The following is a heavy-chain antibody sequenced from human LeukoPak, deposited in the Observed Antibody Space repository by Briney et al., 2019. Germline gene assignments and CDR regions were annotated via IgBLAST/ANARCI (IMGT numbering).Heavy chain of an antibody. V-gene: IGHV4-4*07. J-gene: IGHJ4*02. CDR3: ARVLYSGSYYYFDY. CDR2: IYTSGST. Sequence: SETLSLTCAVSGGSFSGSYWSLIRQPAGKGLEWIGRIYTSGSTNYNPSLKSRVTMSVDTSKNQFSLKLSSVTAADTAVYYCARVLYSGSYYYFDYWGQGTLVTVSS. D-gene: IGHD1-26*01. CDR1: GGSFSGSY.